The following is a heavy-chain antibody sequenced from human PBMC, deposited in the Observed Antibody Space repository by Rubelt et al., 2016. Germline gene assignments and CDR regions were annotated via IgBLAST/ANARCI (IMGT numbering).Heavy chain of an antibody. CDR3: ARDSGYKDTAMDYCDY. V-gene: IGHV3-23*01. J-gene: IGHJ4*02. Sequence: EVQLLESGGGLVQPGGSLRLSCAASGFTFSNYAMSWVRQAPGKGLEWVSAIGDSGDDRYHADSVKGRFTVSRDNSKNTLYLQMNSLRAEETAVYFCARDSGYKDTAMDYCDYWGQGTLVTVSS. CDR1: GFTFSNYA. CDR2: IGDSGDDR. D-gene: IGHD5-18*01.